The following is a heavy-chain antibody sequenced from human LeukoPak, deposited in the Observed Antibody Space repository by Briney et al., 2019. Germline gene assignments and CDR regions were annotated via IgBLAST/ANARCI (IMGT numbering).Heavy chain of an antibody. D-gene: IGHD3-3*01. CDR2: ISGSGGST. CDR1: GFTFSSYA. V-gene: IGHV3-23*01. CDR3: AKEGLYYDFWSGYKGYDY. Sequence: GGSLRLSCAASGFTFSSYAMSWVRQAPGKGLEWVSAISGSGGSTYYADSVKGRFTISRDNSKNTLYLQMNSLRAEDTAVYYCAKEGLYYDFWSGYKGYDYWGQGTLVTASS. J-gene: IGHJ4*02.